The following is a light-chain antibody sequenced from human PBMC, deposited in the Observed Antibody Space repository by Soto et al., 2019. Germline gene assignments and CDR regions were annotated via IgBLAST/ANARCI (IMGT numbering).Light chain of an antibody. V-gene: IGKV3-15*01. CDR1: QSVSSN. Sequence: EIVMMQCPATLSVSPGERVTLSCRASQSVSSNLAWYQQKPGQAPRLLIYGASTRATGIPARFSGSGSGTAFTLTISSLQSEAFAVYYCQQYNNCPWTFGQGTKVDIK. J-gene: IGKJ1*01. CDR2: GAS. CDR3: QQYNNCPWT.